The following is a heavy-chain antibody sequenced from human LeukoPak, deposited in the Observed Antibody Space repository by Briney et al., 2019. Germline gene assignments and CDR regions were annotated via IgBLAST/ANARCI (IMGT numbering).Heavy chain of an antibody. CDR3: ARAGTTGTTPYYYYGMDV. CDR1: GYTFTSYG. CDR2: IGAYNGNT. V-gene: IGHV1-18*01. D-gene: IGHD1-1*01. J-gene: IGHJ6*02. Sequence: GASVKVSCKASGYTFTSYGISWVRQAPGQGLEWMGWIGAYNGNTNYAQKLQGRVTMTTDTSTSTAYMELKSLRSDDTAVYYCARAGTTGTTPYYYYGMDVWGQGTTVTVSS.